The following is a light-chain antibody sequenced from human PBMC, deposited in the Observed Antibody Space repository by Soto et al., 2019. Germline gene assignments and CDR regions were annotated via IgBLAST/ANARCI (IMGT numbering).Light chain of an antibody. CDR3: QQDYSSTWT. V-gene: IGKV3D-7*01. CDR1: QSVSSSY. CDR2: GAS. J-gene: IGKJ1*01. Sequence: EIVMTQSPATLSLSPGERATLSCRASQSVSSSYLSWYQQKPGQAPRLLIYGASTRATAIPARFSGSGSGTDFTLTISSLQPEDFAVYYCQQDYSSTWTFGQGTKVEIK.